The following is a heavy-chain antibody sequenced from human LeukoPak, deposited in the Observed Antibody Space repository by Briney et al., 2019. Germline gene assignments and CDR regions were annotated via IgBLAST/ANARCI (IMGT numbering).Heavy chain of an antibody. CDR3: ARIPGVGATRSY. D-gene: IGHD1-26*01. J-gene: IGHJ4*02. Sequence: GASVEVSCKASGYTFTSYDINWVRQATGQGLEWMGWMNPNSGNTGYAQKFQGRVTITRNTSISTAYMELSRLRSDDTAVYYCARIPGVGATRSYWGQGTLVTVSS. V-gene: IGHV1-8*03. CDR1: GYTFTSYD. CDR2: MNPNSGNT.